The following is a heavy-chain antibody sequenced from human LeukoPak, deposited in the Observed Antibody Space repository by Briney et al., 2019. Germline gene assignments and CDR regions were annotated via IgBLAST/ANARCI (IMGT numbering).Heavy chain of an antibody. CDR3: ARGTTSYRC. V-gene: IGHV3-30-3*01. CDR2: ISYDGSNK. Sequence: PGGSLRLSCAASGFTFSSYAMHWVRQAPGKGLEWVAVISYDGSNKYYADSVKGRFTISRDNSKNTLYLQMNSLRAEDTAVYYCARGTTSYRCWGQGTLVTVSS. D-gene: IGHD3-16*02. CDR1: GFTFSSYA. J-gene: IGHJ4*02.